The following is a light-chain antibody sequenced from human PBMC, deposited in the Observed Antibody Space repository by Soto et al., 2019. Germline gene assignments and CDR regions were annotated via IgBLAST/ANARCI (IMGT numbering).Light chain of an antibody. CDR2: DVS. CDR1: SSDVGGYNY. V-gene: IGLV2-14*01. CDR3: SSYTSSSTRV. Sequence: QSVLTQPASMSGSPGQSITISCTGTSSDVGGYNYVSWYQQHPGKAPKLMIYDVSNRPSGVSNRFSGSKSGNTASLTISGLQAEDEADYYCSSYTSSSTRVFGTGTKVTVL. J-gene: IGLJ1*01.